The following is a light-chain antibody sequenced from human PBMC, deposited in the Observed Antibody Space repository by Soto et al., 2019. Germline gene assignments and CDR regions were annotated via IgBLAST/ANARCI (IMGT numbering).Light chain of an antibody. CDR1: STDVETYNL. V-gene: IGLV2-14*02. J-gene: IGLJ2*01. CDR2: EVS. Sequence: QSVLTQPASVSGSPGQSLTISCTETSTDVETYNLVSWYQQHPGKAPKLIIYEVSNRPSGVSNRFSGSKSGNTASLTISGLQAEDEADYYCSSYTSSSVVFGGGTKLTVL. CDR3: SSYTSSSVV.